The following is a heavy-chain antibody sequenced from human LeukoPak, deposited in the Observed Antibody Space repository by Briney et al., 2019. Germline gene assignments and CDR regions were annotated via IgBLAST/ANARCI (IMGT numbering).Heavy chain of an antibody. CDR2: INPNSGGT. D-gene: IGHD3-22*01. CDR3: ARVYDSSGPDAFDI. CDR1: GYTFTGYY. J-gene: IGHJ3*02. Sequence: ASVKVSCKASGYTFTGYYMHWVRQAPGQGLEWMGWINPNSGGTNYAQKFQGRVTITRNTSISTAYMELSSLRSEDTAVYYCARVYDSSGPDAFDIWGQGTMVTVSS. V-gene: IGHV1-2*02.